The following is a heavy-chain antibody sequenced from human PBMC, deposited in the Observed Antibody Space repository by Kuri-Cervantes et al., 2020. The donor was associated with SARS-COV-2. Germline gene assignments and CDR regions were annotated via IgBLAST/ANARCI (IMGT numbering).Heavy chain of an antibody. CDR1: GGSISSYY. Sequence: GSLRLSCTVSGGSISSYYWSWIRQPAGKGLEWIGRIYTSGSTNYNPSLKSRVTMSADTSKNQFSLKLSSVTAADTAVYYCASSHCSSTSCYKWALDYWGQGTLVTVSS. D-gene: IGHD2-2*02. CDR3: ASSHCSSTSCYKWALDY. CDR2: IYTSGST. J-gene: IGHJ4*02. V-gene: IGHV4-4*07.